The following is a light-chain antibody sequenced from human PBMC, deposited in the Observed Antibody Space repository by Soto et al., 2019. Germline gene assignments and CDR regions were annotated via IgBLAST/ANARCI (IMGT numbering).Light chain of an antibody. CDR2: RNN. CDR3: AAWDSSLGGPA. V-gene: IGLV1-47*01. J-gene: IGLJ2*01. Sequence: QSVLTQPPSASATPGQRVTISCSGSDSNIGSKYVYWYQQLPGTAPKLLMYRNNQRPSGVPDRFSGSKSGTSASLAISGLRSEDEADYYCAAWDSSLGGPAFGGGTQLTVL. CDR1: DSNIGSKY.